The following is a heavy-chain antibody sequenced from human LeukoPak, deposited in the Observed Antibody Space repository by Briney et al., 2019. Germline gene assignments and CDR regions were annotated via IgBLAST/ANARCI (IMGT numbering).Heavy chain of an antibody. CDR3: AREGRYGHLPDFDY. Sequence: ASVKVSCKASGYTFTRYYLHWVRQAPGQGLEWVGGINPNSGGTNYAQKFQGRVTMTRDTSISTAYMELSRLRSDDTAVYYCAREGRYGHLPDFDYWGQGTLVTVSS. CDR2: INPNSGGT. J-gene: IGHJ4*02. D-gene: IGHD5-18*01. CDR1: GYTFTRYY. V-gene: IGHV1-2*02.